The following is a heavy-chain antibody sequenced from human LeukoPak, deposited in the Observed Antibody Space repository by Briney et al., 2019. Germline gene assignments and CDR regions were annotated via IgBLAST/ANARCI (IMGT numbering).Heavy chain of an antibody. CDR2: IYYSGST. D-gene: IGHD6-13*01. J-gene: IGHJ5*02. Sequence: SETLSLTCTVSSGSVNSGSYYWNWIRQPPGKGLEWIGYIYYSGSTNYNPSLKSRVTISVDTSKNQFSLKLSSVTAADTAVYYCARQGIAAAYQANWFDPWGQGTLVTVSS. CDR3: ARQGIAAAYQANWFDP. V-gene: IGHV4-61*01. CDR1: SGSVNSGSYY.